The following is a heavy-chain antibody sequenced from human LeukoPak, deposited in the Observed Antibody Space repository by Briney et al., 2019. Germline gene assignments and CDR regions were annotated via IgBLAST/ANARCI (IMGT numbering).Heavy chain of an antibody. CDR1: GFTFSGSA. V-gene: IGHV3-73*01. Sequence: GGSLRLFCAASGFTFSGSAMHWVRQASGKGLEWVGRIRSKANNYATAYAASVKGRFTISRDDSKNTAYLQMSSLKTEDTAVYYCWSGIAAAGTDYWGQRPLVTVSS. J-gene: IGHJ4*02. CDR2: IRSKANNYAT. CDR3: WSGIAAAGTDY. D-gene: IGHD6-13*01.